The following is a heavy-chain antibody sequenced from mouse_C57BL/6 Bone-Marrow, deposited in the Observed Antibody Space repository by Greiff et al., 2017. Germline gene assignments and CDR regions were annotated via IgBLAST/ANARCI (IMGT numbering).Heavy chain of an antibody. CDR2: IYPGGGYT. J-gene: IGHJ2*01. D-gene: IGHD3-2*02. Sequence: QVQLKQSGAELVRPGTSVKMSCKASGYTFTNYWIGWAKQRPGHGLEWIGDIYPGGGYTNYNEKFKGKATLTADKSSSTAYMQFSSLTSEDSAIYYCAKRGQLSPYFDYWGQGTTRTVSS. CDR3: AKRGQLSPYFDY. V-gene: IGHV1-63*01. CDR1: GYTFTNYW.